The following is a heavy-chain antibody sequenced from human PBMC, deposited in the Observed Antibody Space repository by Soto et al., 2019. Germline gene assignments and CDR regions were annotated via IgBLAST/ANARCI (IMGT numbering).Heavy chain of an antibody. Sequence: GGSLRLSCAASGFTFSSYGMHWVRQAPGKGLEWVAVIWYDGSNKYYADSVKGRFTISRDNSKNTLYLQMNSLRAEDTAVYYCARDLTPYYDFWSGYYYYYGMDVWGQGTTVTVSS. J-gene: IGHJ6*02. CDR2: IWYDGSNK. CDR3: ARDLTPYYDFWSGYYYYYGMDV. V-gene: IGHV3-33*01. D-gene: IGHD3-3*01. CDR1: GFTFSSYG.